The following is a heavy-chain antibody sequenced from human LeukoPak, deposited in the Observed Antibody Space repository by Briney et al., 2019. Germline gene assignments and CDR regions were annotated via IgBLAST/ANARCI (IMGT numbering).Heavy chain of an antibody. J-gene: IGHJ4*02. V-gene: IGHV3-7*01. CDR1: GFTFSNYW. CDR2: IKQDGREK. CDR3: ARAQGYFDY. Sequence: GALRLSCAASGFTFSNYWMSWVRPAPGKGLEWVANIKQDGREKYYVDSVEGRFTISRDNAKNSLYLQMNSLRAEDTAVYYCARAQGYFDYWGQGTLVTVSS.